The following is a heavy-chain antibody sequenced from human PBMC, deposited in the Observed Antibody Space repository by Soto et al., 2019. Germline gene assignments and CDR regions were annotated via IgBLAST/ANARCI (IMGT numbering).Heavy chain of an antibody. J-gene: IGHJ6*02. CDR2: ISYDGNNK. Sequence: VGSLRLSCAASGFSFTSYGMHWVRQAPGKGLEWVAFISYDGNNKFYADSVKGRFTISRDNSKSTLYLQMNSLRTEDSTVYYCAKDFCSSSSCYGFYYYFYGMDVWGQGTTVTVSS. CDR1: GFSFTSYG. CDR3: AKDFCSSSSCYGFYYYFYGMDV. V-gene: IGHV3-30*18. D-gene: IGHD2-2*01.